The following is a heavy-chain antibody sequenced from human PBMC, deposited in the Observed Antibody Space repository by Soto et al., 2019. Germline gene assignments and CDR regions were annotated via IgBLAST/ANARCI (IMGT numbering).Heavy chain of an antibody. CDR2: IGTSGTPT. D-gene: IGHD2-21*01. CDR1: GFTFRNYA. Sequence: GGSLRLSCIASGFTFRNYAMAWVRQAPGEDLEWVSAIGTSGTPTLYADSVKSRFSISRDDSRNTVSLQMNSLGVEDTATYYCTRILWSSRRDALDIWGQGTTVT. J-gene: IGHJ6*02. V-gene: IGHV3-23*01. CDR3: TRILWSSRRDALDI.